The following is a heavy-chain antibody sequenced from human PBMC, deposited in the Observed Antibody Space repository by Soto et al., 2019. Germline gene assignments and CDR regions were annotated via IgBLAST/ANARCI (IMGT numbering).Heavy chain of an antibody. J-gene: IGHJ4*02. CDR3: AREDSIIIPAVSDF. D-gene: IGHD2-2*01. CDR1: GFAFNNYG. V-gene: IGHV3-21*01. Sequence: PGGSLRLSGTVPGFAFNNYGINWVRQAPGKGLEWVSSISKSDYTYYSDSVKVRFAISRDNAKSSVSLQMNTLRVEDTAVYYCAREDSIIIPAVSDFWGQGTLVTVSS. CDR2: ISKSDYT.